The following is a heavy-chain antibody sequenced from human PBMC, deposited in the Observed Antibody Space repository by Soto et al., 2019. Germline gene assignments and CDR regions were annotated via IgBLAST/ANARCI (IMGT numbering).Heavy chain of an antibody. CDR1: GDSISNPHYH. J-gene: IGHJ5*02. D-gene: IGHD3-10*01. Sequence: PSETLALTCTVSGDSISNPHYHWSWLRQTPGKGLEWIGYIYYTGSTFYIPSLESRITISVDTSKNEFSLKLTSVTAADTAVYYCAATLRGVWFDPWGQGTLVTGSS. CDR3: AATLRGVWFDP. V-gene: IGHV4-30-4*08. CDR2: IYYTGST.